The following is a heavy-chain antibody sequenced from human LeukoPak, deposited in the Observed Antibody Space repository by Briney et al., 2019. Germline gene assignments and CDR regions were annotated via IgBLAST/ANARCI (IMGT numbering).Heavy chain of an antibody. J-gene: IGHJ6*03. D-gene: IGHD6-19*01. CDR2: IYTSGST. CDR3: ARDRGQLLGNYYYCYYMDV. CDR1: GGSIRSYY. V-gene: IGHV4-4*07. Sequence: SETLSLTCTVSGGSIRSYYWSWFRQPAGKGREWIGRIYTSGSTNYNPSLKSRVTMSVDTSKTQFSLNLSSVTAADTAVSSCARDRGQLLGNYYYCYYMDVWGKGTPVTVSS.